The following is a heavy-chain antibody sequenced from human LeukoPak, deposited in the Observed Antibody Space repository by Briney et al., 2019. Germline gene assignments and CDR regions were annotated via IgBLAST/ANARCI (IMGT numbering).Heavy chain of an antibody. D-gene: IGHD2-15*01. CDR1: GGSISSYY. CDR2: NYYSGST. V-gene: IGHV4-59*01. Sequence: SETLSLTCTVSGGSISSYYWSWIRQPPGKGLEWIGYNYYSGSTNYNPSLKSRVTISVDTSKNQFSLKLSSVTAAGTAVYYCARDITGSGPYYYYYGMDVWGQGTTVTVSS. CDR3: ARDITGSGPYYYYYGMDV. J-gene: IGHJ6*02.